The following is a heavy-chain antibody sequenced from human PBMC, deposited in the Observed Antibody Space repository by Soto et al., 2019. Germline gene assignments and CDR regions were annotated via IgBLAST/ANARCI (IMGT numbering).Heavy chain of an antibody. V-gene: IGHV4-30-4*01. J-gene: IGHJ5*02. D-gene: IGHD2-8*01. Sequence: PSENLSLTCTVSCGSISSGDYYWSWIRQPPGEGLEWIGYIYYSGSTYYNPSLKSRVTISVDTSKNQFSLKLSSVTAADTAVYYCARGYCTNGVCGYNWFDPWGQGTLVTVSS. CDR2: IYYSGST. CDR1: CGSISSGDYY. CDR3: ARGYCTNGVCGYNWFDP.